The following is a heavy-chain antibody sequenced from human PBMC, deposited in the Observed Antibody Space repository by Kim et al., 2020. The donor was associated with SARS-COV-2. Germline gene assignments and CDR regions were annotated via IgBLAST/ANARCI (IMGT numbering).Heavy chain of an antibody. D-gene: IGHD3-22*01. J-gene: IGHJ4*02. Sequence: PSRKSRGTISVDTSKNQFPLKLSSVTAADTAVYYCARVRTTMIVVVMYFDYWGQGTLVTVSS. V-gene: IGHV4-31*02. CDR3: ARVRTTMIVVVMYFDY.